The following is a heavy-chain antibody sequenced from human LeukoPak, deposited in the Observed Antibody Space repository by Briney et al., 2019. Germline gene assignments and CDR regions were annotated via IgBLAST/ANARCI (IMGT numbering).Heavy chain of an antibody. CDR2: INPNSGGT. V-gene: IGHV1-2*04. CDR3: ARDHGYSYGPFDY. CDR1: GYTFTGYY. Sequence: ASVKVSCKASGYTFTGYYMHWVRQAPGQGLEWMGWINPNSGGTNYAQKFQGWVTMTRDTSISTAYMELSRLRSDDTAVYYCARDHGYSYGPFDYWGQGTLVTVSS. J-gene: IGHJ4*02. D-gene: IGHD5-18*01.